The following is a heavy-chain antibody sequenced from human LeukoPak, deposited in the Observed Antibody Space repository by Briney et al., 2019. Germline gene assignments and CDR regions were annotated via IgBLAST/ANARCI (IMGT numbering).Heavy chain of an antibody. CDR2: INPNSGGT. Sequence: ASVKVSRKASGYTFTGYYMHWVRQAPGQGLEWMGWINPNSGGTNYAQKFQGRVTMTRDTSISTAYMELSRLRSDDTAVYYCARDHHLSLGPLLSMEGLDYWGQGTLVTVSS. CDR3: ARDHHLSLGPLLSMEGLDY. V-gene: IGHV1-2*02. J-gene: IGHJ4*02. CDR1: GYTFTGYY. D-gene: IGHD3-10*01.